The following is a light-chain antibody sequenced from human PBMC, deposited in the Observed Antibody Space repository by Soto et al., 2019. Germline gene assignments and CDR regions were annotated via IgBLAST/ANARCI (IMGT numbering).Light chain of an antibody. J-gene: IGLJ3*02. CDR1: SSDVGGYNY. CDR3: CSYAGNSLWV. CDR2: DVS. V-gene: IGLV2-11*01. Sequence: QSARTQPRSVSGSPGQSVTISCTGTSSDVGGYNYVSWYQQHPGKAPKLMIYDVSKWPSGVPDRFSGSKSGNTASLTISGLQAEDEADYYCCSYAGNSLWVFGGGTKLTVL.